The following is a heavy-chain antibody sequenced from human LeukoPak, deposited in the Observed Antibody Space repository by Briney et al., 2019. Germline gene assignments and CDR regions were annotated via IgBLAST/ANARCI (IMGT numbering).Heavy chain of an antibody. CDR3: ARVAAGGSYAAYYYYYMDV. J-gene: IGHJ6*03. Sequence: SETLSLTCAVYGGSFSGYYWSWIRQPPGKGLEWIGEINHSGSTNYNPSLKSRVTISVDTSKNQFSLKLSSVTAADTAVYYCARVAAGGSYAAYYYYYMDVWGKGTTVTISS. CDR2: INHSGST. CDR1: GGSFSGYY. V-gene: IGHV4-34*01. D-gene: IGHD1-26*01.